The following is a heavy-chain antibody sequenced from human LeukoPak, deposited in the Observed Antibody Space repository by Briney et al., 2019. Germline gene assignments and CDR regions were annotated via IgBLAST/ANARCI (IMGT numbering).Heavy chain of an antibody. Sequence: SETLSLTCTVSGGSISSSSYYWGWIRQPPGKGLEWIGSIYYSGNTYYNPSLKSRVTISVDTSKNQFSRKLSSVTAADTAVYYCVRGGYWGQGTLVTVSS. V-gene: IGHV4-39*07. J-gene: IGHJ4*02. CDR1: GGSISSSSYY. CDR2: IYYSGNT. CDR3: VRGGY. D-gene: IGHD2-15*01.